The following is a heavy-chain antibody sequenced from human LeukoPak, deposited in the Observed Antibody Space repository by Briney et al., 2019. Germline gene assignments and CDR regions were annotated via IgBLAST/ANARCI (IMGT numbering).Heavy chain of an antibody. Sequence: ASVKVSCKASGYTFTSYGISWVRQAPGQGLEWMGWINAYNGNTNYAQKFQGRITMTRDTSTSTVYMELSSLRSEDTAVYYCARNLGYCSSTSCYVWFDPWGQGTLVTVSS. CDR1: GYTFTSYG. CDR2: INAYNGNT. J-gene: IGHJ5*02. CDR3: ARNLGYCSSTSCYVWFDP. D-gene: IGHD2-2*01. V-gene: IGHV1-18*01.